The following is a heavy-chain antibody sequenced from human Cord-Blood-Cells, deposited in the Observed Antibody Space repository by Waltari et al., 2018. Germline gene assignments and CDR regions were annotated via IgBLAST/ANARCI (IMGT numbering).Heavy chain of an antibody. J-gene: IGHJ4*02. CDR1: GGTFSSYD. Sequence: QVQLVQSGAEVKKPGASVKVSCKAAGGTFSSYDISWVRQAPGQGLEWMGGIIPIFGTANYAQKFQGRVTITADKSTSTAYMELSSLRSEDTAVYYCARSSSGYYYPFDDWGQGTLVTVSS. D-gene: IGHD3-22*01. CDR3: ARSSSGYYYPFDD. CDR2: IIPIFGTA. V-gene: IGHV1-69*06.